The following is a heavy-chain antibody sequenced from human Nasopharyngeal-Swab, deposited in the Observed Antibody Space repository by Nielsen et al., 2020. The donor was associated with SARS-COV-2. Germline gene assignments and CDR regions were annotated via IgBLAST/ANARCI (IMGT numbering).Heavy chain of an antibody. J-gene: IGHJ6*02. CDR1: GYSFTTYW. V-gene: IGHV5-51*01. Sequence: GESLKISCKGSGYSFTTYWIGWVRQMPGKGLEWMGIIYPGDSNTRYSPSFQGQVTISVDKYSSTAYLQWNSLKASDTAIYYCAGPMRPMGHYYFGMDVWGQGTTVTVSS. CDR2: IYPGDSNT. CDR3: AGPMRPMGHYYFGMDV. D-gene: IGHD1-26*01.